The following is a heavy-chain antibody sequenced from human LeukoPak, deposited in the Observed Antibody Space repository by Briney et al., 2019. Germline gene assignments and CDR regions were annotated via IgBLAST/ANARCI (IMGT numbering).Heavy chain of an antibody. CDR3: ARVRGDFETD. Sequence: SETLSLTCGVSGGSISSYYWTWIRQPPGKGLKWNGYRYYSGSTTYNPSLKSRVTIPVETSKSQFSLKLISVTAADTAIYYCARVRGDFETDWGQGTLVTVSS. D-gene: IGHD3-16*01. CDR1: GGSISSYY. J-gene: IGHJ1*01. CDR2: RYYSGST. V-gene: IGHV4-59*01.